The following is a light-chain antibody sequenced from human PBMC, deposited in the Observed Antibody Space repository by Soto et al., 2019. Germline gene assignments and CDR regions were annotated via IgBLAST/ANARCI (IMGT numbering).Light chain of an antibody. CDR1: KLGDKY. CDR3: QAWDSSHVV. J-gene: IGLJ2*01. CDR2: QDS. V-gene: IGLV3-1*01. Sequence: SYELTQPPSVSVSPGQTASITCSGDKLGDKYACWYQQKPGQSPVLVIYQDSKRPSGIPERFSGSNSGNTATLTISGTQAMDEADYYCQAWDSSHVVFGGGTTLTVL.